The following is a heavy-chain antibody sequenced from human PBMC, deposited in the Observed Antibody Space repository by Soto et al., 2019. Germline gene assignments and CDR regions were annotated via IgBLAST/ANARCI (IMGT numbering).Heavy chain of an antibody. V-gene: IGHV1-18*01. CDR2: ISAYNGNT. CDR1: GYSFASYG. Sequence: GASVKVSCKASGYSFASYGISWVRQAPGQGLEWMGWISAYNGNTNYAQKLQGRVTMTTDTSTSTAYMELRSLRSDDTAVYYCARDLFGGLSIGPNVYWGQGTLVTVSS. CDR3: ARDLFGGLSIGPNVY. J-gene: IGHJ4*02. D-gene: IGHD2-15*01.